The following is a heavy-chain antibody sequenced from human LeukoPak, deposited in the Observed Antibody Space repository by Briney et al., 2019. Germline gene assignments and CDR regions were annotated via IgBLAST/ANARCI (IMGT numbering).Heavy chain of an antibody. CDR3: AREDCSGTSCLTNY. V-gene: IGHV1-8*01. Sequence: ASVKVSCKASGYTFTSYDINWVRQATGQGLEWMGWMNPNSGNTGYAQKFQGRVTITADKSTSTAYMELNSLRSEDTAVYFCAREDCSGTSCLTNYWGQGTLVTVSS. J-gene: IGHJ4*02. D-gene: IGHD2-2*01. CDR1: GYTFTSYD. CDR2: MNPNSGNT.